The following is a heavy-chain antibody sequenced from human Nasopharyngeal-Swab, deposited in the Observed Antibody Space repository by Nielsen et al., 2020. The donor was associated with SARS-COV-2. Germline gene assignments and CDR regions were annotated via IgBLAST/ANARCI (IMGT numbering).Heavy chain of an antibody. V-gene: IGHV6-1*01. CDR2: TWYRSKWNY. Sequence: SQTLSLTCAISGDSVSNDRAAWSWIRQSPSRGLEWLGRTWYRSKWNYDYATSLSGRLTVSLDTAKNQFSLHLNSVTPDDTAVYYCARIQQQLPGIVWGQGTMVIVSS. J-gene: IGHJ3*01. CDR3: ARIQQQLPGIV. CDR1: GDSVSNDRAA. D-gene: IGHD6-13*01.